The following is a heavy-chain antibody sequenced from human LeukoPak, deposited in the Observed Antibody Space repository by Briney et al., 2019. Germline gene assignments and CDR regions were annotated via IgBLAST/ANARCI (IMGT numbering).Heavy chain of an antibody. J-gene: IGHJ4*02. D-gene: IGHD2-2*01. CDR2: IIPIFGTA. V-gene: IGHV1-69*05. Sequence: ASVKVSCKAPGGTFSSYAISWVRQAPGQGLEWMGGIIPIFGTANYAQKFQGRVTITTDESTSTAYMELSSLRSEDTAVYYCASVGHCSSTSCYFGYWGQGTLVTVSS. CDR1: GGTFSSYA. CDR3: ASVGHCSSTSCYFGY.